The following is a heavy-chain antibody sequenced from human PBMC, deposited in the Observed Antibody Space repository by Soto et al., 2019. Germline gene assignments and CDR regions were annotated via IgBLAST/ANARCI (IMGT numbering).Heavy chain of an antibody. V-gene: IGHV4-4*07. CDR1: GGPISAYY. CDR3: ARDEYYDSNNWFDH. J-gene: IGHJ5*02. Sequence: SETLPLTCTVSGGPISAYYWSWIRQPVGEGLQWIGRVYSTGSTNYNPSLRSRVTMSVDTSQNQFFLRLSSVTAADTAVYYCARDEYYDSNNWFDHWGQGILVTVSS. D-gene: IGHD3-22*01. CDR2: VYSTGST.